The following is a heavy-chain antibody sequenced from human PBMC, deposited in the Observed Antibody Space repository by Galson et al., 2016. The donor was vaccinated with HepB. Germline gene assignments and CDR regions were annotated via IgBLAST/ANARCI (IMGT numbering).Heavy chain of an antibody. CDR2: ISFDGTHT. Sequence: SLRLSCAASGFNFNSYAITWVRQAPGKGLEWVSLISFDGTHTHYADSVKGRFTISRDNSKNMAYLEMKSLRVEDTAVYYCAGREWERDNWGQGTLVTVSS. V-gene: IGHV3-30*07. CDR1: GFNFNSYA. J-gene: IGHJ4*02. D-gene: IGHD1-26*01. CDR3: AGREWERDN.